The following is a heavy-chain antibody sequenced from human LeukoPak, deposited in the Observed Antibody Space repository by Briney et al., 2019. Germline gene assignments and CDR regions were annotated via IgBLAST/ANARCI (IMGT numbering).Heavy chain of an antibody. V-gene: IGHV1-69*05. D-gene: IGHD4-11*01. CDR1: GGTFSGYS. CDR3: ARPKDSNWETLHH. CDR2: IIPNFRTS. Sequence: TVKVSCKASGGTFSGYSIAWVRQAPGQGLEWMGGIIPNFRTSNYAQKFQGRVTFSTDESAGTGYLELSGLRSEDTAVYYCARPKDSNWETLHHWGQGTLVTVSS. J-gene: IGHJ1*01.